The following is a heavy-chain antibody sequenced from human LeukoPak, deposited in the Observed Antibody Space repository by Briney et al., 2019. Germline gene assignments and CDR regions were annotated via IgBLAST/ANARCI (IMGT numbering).Heavy chain of an antibody. D-gene: IGHD2-2*01. CDR2: ISESSSHI. J-gene: IGHJ4*02. Sequence: GTLSLTCAVSGVSINNWWTWVRQAPGKGLEWVSSISESSSHISYADSVKGRFTISRDNAKNSLYVQLNSLRADDTAVYYCARGVVPAAFDYWGQGTLVTVSS. CDR3: ARGVVPAAFDY. V-gene: IGHV3-21*01. CDR1: GVSINNWW.